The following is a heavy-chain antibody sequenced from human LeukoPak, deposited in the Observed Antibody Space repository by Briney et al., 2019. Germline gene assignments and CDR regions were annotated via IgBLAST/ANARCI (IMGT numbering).Heavy chain of an antibody. J-gene: IGHJ6*03. CDR2: MNPNSGNT. V-gene: IGHV1-8*03. D-gene: IGHD1-26*01. CDR3: ARDGVTRSYWLRYYYYYMDV. CDR1: GYTFTSYD. Sequence: ASVKVSCKASGYTFTSYDINWVRQATGQGLEWMGWMNPNSGNTGYAQKFQGRVTITRNTSISTAYMELSSLRAEDMAVYYCARDGVTRSYWLRYYYYYMDVWGKGTTVTVSS.